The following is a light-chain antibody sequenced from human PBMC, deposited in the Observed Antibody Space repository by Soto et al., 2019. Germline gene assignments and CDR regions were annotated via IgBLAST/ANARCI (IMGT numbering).Light chain of an antibody. V-gene: IGLV2-14*01. CDR1: SSDIGRYNY. J-gene: IGLJ2*01. CDR2: AVT. CDR3: TSYTGANTVL. Sequence: QSVLTQPASVSGSPGQSITIPCTGTSSDIGRYNYVSWYQQHPGRAPKLIFYAVTNRPSGVSSRFSASKSGSTASLTISGLQAEDEADYYCTSYTGANTVLFGGGTKLTVL.